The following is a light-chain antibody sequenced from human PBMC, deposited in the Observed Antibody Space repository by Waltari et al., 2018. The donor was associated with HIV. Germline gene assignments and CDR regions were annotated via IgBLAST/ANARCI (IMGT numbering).Light chain of an antibody. V-gene: IGLV2-14*01. CDR1: SCDVGGYNY. Sequence: QSALTQPASVSGSPGQSLTISCTGTSCDVGGYNYVFWYQPPPGKAPKLMIYDVSKRPSGVSNRFSGSKSGNTASLTISGLQAEDEADYYCSSYTSSLYVFGTGTKVTVL. CDR3: SSYTSSLYV. CDR2: DVS. J-gene: IGLJ1*01.